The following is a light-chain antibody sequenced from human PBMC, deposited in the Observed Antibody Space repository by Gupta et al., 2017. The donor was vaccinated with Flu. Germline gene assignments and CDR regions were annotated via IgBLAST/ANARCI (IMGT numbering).Light chain of an antibody. CDR1: QSVRSDY. Sequence: IVLTQSPGTLSLSPGERATLSCRASQSVRSDYVAWYQQIPGQAPRLLIYGASLRATGIPDRFSGSGSGADFTLTISSLEPEDSAVYYWQHYSDSPAYTFGQGTKLEIK. CDR2: GAS. J-gene: IGKJ2*01. V-gene: IGKV3-20*01. CDR3: QHYSDSPAYT.